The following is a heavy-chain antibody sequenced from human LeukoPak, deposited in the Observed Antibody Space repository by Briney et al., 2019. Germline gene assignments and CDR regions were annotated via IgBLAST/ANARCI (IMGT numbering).Heavy chain of an antibody. Sequence: SETLSLTCTVSGGSISSYYWSWIRQPAGKGLEWIGRIYTGGSTNYNPSLKSRVTMSVDSSNNQFSLKLSSVTAEDTAVYYCASGVEVATDYYGMDVWGQGTTVTVSS. J-gene: IGHJ6*02. CDR3: ASGVEVATDYYGMDV. CDR2: IYTGGST. D-gene: IGHD5-24*01. CDR1: GGSISSYY. V-gene: IGHV4-4*07.